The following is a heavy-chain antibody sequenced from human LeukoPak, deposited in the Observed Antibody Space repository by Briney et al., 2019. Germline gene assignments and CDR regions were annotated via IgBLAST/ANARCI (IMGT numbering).Heavy chain of an antibody. J-gene: IGHJ4*02. CDR2: INHSGST. D-gene: IGHD6-19*01. Sequence: PSETLSLTCGVYGGSFSGYYWSWIRQPPGKGLEWIGEINHSGSTNYNPSLKSRVTISVDTSKNQFPLKLSSVTAADTAVYYCATTLITVAGLSFDYWGQGTLVTVSS. CDR3: ATTLITVAGLSFDY. CDR1: GGSFSGYY. V-gene: IGHV4-34*01.